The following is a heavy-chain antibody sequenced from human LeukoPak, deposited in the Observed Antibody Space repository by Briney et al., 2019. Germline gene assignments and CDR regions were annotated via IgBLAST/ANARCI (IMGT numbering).Heavy chain of an antibody. V-gene: IGHV1-2*02. CDR1: GYTFTGYY. CDR3: ARAYGSGSYSDY. J-gene: IGHJ4*02. D-gene: IGHD3-10*01. Sequence: ASVKVSRKASGYTFTGYYMHWVRQAPGQGLEWMGWINPNSGGTNYAQKFQGRVTMTRDTSISTAYMELSRLRSDDTAVYYCARAYGSGSYSDYWGQGTLVTVSS. CDR2: INPNSGGT.